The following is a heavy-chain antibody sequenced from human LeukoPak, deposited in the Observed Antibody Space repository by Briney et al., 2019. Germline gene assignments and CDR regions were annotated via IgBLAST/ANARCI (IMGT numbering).Heavy chain of an antibody. D-gene: IGHD3-22*01. V-gene: IGHV4-59*12. CDR1: GRSITSYY. CDR3: ARGGYYYDSSGHHDY. CDR2: IYYSGST. J-gene: IGHJ4*02. Sequence: PSETLSLTCSVSGRSITSYYGSWIRQPPGKGLEWIGFIYYSGSTNYSPSLKSRVTMSVDTSKTQFTLKLSAVTAADTAVYYCARGGYYYDSSGHHDYWGQGTLVTVSS.